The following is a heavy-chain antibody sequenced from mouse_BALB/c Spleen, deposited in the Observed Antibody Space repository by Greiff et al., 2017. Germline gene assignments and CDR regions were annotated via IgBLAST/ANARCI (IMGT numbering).Heavy chain of an antibody. V-gene: IGHV10-1*02. CDR3: VSRYFDV. Sequence: EVKLQESGGGLVQPKGSLKLSCAASGFTFNTYAMNWVRQAPGKGLEWVARIRSKSNNYATYYADSVKDRFTISRDDSQSMLYLQMNNLKTEDTAKYYCVSRYFDVWGAGTTVTVSS. J-gene: IGHJ1*01. CDR1: GFTFNTYA. CDR2: IRSKSNNYAT.